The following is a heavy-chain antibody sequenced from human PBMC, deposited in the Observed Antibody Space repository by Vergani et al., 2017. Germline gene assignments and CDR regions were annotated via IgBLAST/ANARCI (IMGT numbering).Heavy chain of an antibody. CDR2: IYPGDSDT. D-gene: IGHD6-13*01. CDR1: GYSFTCYW. CDR3: AGQLGAAASTRSDPYNWFDP. V-gene: IGHV5-51*01. J-gene: IGHJ5*02. Sequence: EVQLVQSGAEVKKPGESLKISCKGSGYSFTCYWIGWVRQMPGKGLEWMGIIYPGDSDTRYSPSFQGQVTISADKSISTAYLQWSSLKASDTAMYYCAGQLGAAASTRSDPYNWFDPWGQGTLVTVSS.